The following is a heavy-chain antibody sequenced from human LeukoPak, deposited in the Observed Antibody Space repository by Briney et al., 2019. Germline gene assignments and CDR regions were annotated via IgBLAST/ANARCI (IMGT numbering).Heavy chain of an antibody. V-gene: IGHV3-74*01. Sequence: GVSLRLSCAASVFRFSSYWMHCIRQAPGKGLVWVSPIEIDGNRANYAESVTGRFTIYRDHAKHTIFLQMHSLRVERTAVYYCGRDLVYASGSLDNWGQGTLVTVSS. CDR1: VFRFSSYW. CDR2: IEIDGNRA. D-gene: IGHD3-10*01. J-gene: IGHJ4*02. CDR3: GRDLVYASGSLDN.